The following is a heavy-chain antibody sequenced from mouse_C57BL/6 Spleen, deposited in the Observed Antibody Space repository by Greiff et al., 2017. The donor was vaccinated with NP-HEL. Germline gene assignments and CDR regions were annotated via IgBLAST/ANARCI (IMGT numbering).Heavy chain of an antibody. CDR3: ASSYYGSSPSYWYFDV. CDR2: IDPSDSYT. Sequence: QVQLKQPGAELVKPGASVKLSCKASGYTFTSYWMQWVKQRPGQGLEWIGEIDPSDSYTNYNQKFKGKATLTVDTSSSTAYMQLSSLTSEDSAVYYCASSYYGSSPSYWYFDVWGTGTTVTVSS. CDR1: GYTFTSYW. V-gene: IGHV1-50*01. J-gene: IGHJ1*03. D-gene: IGHD1-1*01.